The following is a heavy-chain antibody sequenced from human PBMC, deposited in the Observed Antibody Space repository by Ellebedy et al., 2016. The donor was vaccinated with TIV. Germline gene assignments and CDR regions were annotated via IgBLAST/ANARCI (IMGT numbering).Heavy chain of an antibody. D-gene: IGHD2-21*02. V-gene: IGHV3-21*01. CDR3: ARSYCDGDCHRYFDY. Sequence: GGSLRLSCAASGLTFSSYSMNWVRQAPGKGLEWVSSISSSSSYIYYADSVKGRFTISRDNAKNSLYLQMNSLRAEDTAVYYCARSYCDGDCHRYFDYWGQGTLVTVSS. CDR2: ISSSSSYI. CDR1: GLTFSSYS. J-gene: IGHJ4*02.